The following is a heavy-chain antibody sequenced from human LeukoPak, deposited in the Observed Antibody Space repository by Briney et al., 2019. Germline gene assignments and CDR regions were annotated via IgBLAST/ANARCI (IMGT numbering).Heavy chain of an antibody. D-gene: IGHD3-22*01. CDR2: ISGSGGST. J-gene: IGHJ4*02. Sequence: GGSLRLSCAASGFTFSSYAVSWVRQAPGKGLEWVSAISGSGGSTYYADSVKGRFTISRDNSKNTLYLQMNSLRAEDTAVYYCARDGDYYDSSGYYGFDYWGQGTLVTVSS. CDR1: GFTFSSYA. CDR3: ARDGDYYDSSGYYGFDY. V-gene: IGHV3-23*01.